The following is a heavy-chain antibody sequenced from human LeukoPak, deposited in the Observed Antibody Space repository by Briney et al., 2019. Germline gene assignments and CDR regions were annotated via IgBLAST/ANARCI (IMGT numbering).Heavy chain of an antibody. Sequence: ASVKVSCKASGYTFTSYVMYWVRQAPGQGLEWMGIINPSGGSTSYAQKFQGRVTMTRDTSTSTVYMELSSLRSEDTAVYYCASSRCGYSSGWYTGCAFDIWGQGTMVTVSS. CDR1: GYTFTSYV. D-gene: IGHD6-19*01. J-gene: IGHJ3*02. V-gene: IGHV1-46*01. CDR2: INPSGGST. CDR3: ASSRCGYSSGWYTGCAFDI.